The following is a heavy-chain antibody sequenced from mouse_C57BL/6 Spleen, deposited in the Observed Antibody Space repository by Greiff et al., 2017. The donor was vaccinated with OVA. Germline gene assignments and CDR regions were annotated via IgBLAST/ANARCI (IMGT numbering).Heavy chain of an antibody. CDR2: ISSGSSTI. Sequence: EVQGVESGGGLVKPGGSLKLSCAASGFTFSDYGMHWVRQAPEKGLEWVAYISSGSSTIYYADTVKGRFTISRDNAKNTLFLQMTSLRSEDTAMYYCARTMSTTGYYAMDYWGQGTSVTVSS. CDR1: GFTFSDYG. J-gene: IGHJ4*01. V-gene: IGHV5-17*01. CDR3: ARTMSTTGYYAMDY. D-gene: IGHD2-4*01.